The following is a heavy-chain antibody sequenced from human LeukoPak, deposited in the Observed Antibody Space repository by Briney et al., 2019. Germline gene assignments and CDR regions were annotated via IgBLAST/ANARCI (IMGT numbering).Heavy chain of an antibody. CDR1: GFTFSSYS. V-gene: IGHV3-21*01. CDR3: ARDVYYDSSRHAFDI. J-gene: IGHJ3*02. D-gene: IGHD3-22*01. Sequence: GGSLRLSCAASGFTFSSYSMNWVRQAPGKGLEWVSLVSSSSSYIYYADSVKGRFTISRDNAKNSLYLQINSLRVEDTAVYYCARDVYYDSSRHAFDIWGQGTMVTVSS. CDR2: VSSSSSYI.